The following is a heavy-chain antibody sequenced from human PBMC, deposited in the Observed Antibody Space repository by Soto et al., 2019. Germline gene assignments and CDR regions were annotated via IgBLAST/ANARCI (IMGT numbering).Heavy chain of an antibody. V-gene: IGHV1-46*01. D-gene: IGHD3-3*01. Sequence: QVQLVKSGAEVKKPGASVKVSCKASGYTFTSYYMHWVRQAPGQGLEWMAIINPSGGSTSYAQKFKGRVTMTRDTSRSTVYMELSSLRSEDTAVYYCAGEARFWSGYHPFLYWGQGTLVTVSS. CDR3: AGEARFWSGYHPFLY. J-gene: IGHJ4*02. CDR2: INPSGGST. CDR1: GYTFTSYY.